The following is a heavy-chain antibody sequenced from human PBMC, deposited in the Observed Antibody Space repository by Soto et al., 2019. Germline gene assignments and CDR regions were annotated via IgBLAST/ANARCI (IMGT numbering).Heavy chain of an antibody. D-gene: IGHD5-18*01. CDR3: ARTWIQLYYYGMDV. J-gene: IGHJ6*02. CDR2: MNPNSGNT. Sequence: QVQLVQSGAEVKKPGASVKVSCKASGYTFTSYDINWVRQATGQGLEWMGWMNPNSGNTGYAQKFQGRVTMTRNTSISTAYMELSSLRSEDTAVYYCARTWIQLYYYGMDVWGQGTTVTVSS. V-gene: IGHV1-8*01. CDR1: GYTFTSYD.